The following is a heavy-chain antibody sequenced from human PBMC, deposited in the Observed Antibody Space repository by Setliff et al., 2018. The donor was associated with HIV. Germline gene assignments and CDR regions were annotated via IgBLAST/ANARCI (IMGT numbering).Heavy chain of an antibody. CDR3: ARDQWGYSYGYYYYYYMDV. Sequence: GGSLRLSCAASGFTFSAHGMHWVRQAPGKGLEWVVFINYDESYEYYADSVKGRVTISRDNSANTVDLQMNSLRAEDTAVYYCARDQWGYSYGYYYYYYMDVWGKGTTVTVSS. CDR1: GFTFSAHG. D-gene: IGHD5-18*01. CDR2: INYDESYE. J-gene: IGHJ6*03. V-gene: IGHV3-30*02.